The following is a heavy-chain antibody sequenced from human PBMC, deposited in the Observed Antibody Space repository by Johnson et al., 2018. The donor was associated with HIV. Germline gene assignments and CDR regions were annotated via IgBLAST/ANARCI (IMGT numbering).Heavy chain of an antibody. V-gene: IGHV3-30*02. Sequence: QVQLVESGGGVVQPGGSLRLSCVASGFTFSRFGMHWVRQAPGKGLEWVAFIRYDGSDKYYADSVKGRFTISRDNSNNTLYLHMNSLRPDDTGVYYCAKDKFMFLDNPVDAFDVWGQGTMVTVSS. D-gene: IGHD3/OR15-3a*01. J-gene: IGHJ3*01. CDR2: IRYDGSDK. CDR1: GFTFSRFG. CDR3: AKDKFMFLDNPVDAFDV.